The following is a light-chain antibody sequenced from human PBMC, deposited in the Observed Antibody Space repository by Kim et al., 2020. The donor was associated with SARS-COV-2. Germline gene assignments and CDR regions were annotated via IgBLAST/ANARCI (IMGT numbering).Light chain of an antibody. CDR3: QQGIRWPVT. CDR2: DAS. V-gene: IGKV3-11*01. J-gene: IGKJ2*01. CDR1: QSVCSQ. Sequence: EIVLTQSPVTLSLSPGERATLYCRASQSVCSQLAWYQQKPGQTPRLLIYDASSRATSIPARFSGSGSVTVFTLTISSLEPEDFAVYYCQQGIRWPVTFGEGTKLEI.